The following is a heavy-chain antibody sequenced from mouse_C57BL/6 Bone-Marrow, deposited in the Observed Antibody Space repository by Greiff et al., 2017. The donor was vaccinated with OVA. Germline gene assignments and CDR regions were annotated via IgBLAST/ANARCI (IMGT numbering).Heavy chain of an antibody. Sequence: QVQLQQPGAELVRPGTSVKLSCKASGYTFTSYWMHWVKQRPGHGLEWIGVIDPSDSYTNSHQTFQGKATLTVDTSSSTAYMQLSSLTSEDSAVYYCERSRSYYALHWYFEVWGTGTTVTVSS. CDR2: IDPSDSYT. J-gene: IGHJ1*03. V-gene: IGHV1-59*01. CDR1: GYTFTSYW. CDR3: ERSRSYYALHWYFEV. D-gene: IGHD2-1*01.